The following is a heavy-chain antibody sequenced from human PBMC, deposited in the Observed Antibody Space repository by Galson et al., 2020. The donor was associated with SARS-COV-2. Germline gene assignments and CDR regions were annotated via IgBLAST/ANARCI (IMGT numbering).Heavy chain of an antibody. CDR1: GLTVSTNY. CDR2: IYSGGGT. CDR3: AGAHKDCTGDICNGDY. Sequence: GGSLRLSCAASGLTVSTNYMTWVRQAPGKGLEWVSLIYSGGGTYYADSVKGKFTISRDNSKNTLYLQINSLSAEDTAVYYCAGAHKDCTGDICNGDYWGQGTLVTVSS. V-gene: IGHV3-66*01. D-gene: IGHD2-8*02. J-gene: IGHJ4*02.